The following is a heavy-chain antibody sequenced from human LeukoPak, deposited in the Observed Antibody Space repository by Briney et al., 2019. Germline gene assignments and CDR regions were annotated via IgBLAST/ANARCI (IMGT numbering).Heavy chain of an antibody. Sequence: GESLKISCKGSGYSFTSYWIGWVRQMPGKGLEWMGVIYPGDSDTRYGPSFQGQVTISVDKSITTAYLQWSRPRASDTAIYYCARRARDSSGEGFDYWGQGTLVTVSS. V-gene: IGHV5-51*01. CDR3: ARRARDSSGEGFDY. CDR2: IYPGDSDT. CDR1: GYSFTSYW. D-gene: IGHD6-19*01. J-gene: IGHJ4*02.